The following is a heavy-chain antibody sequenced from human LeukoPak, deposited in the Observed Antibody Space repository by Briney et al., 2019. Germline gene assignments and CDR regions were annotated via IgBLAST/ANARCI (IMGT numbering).Heavy chain of an antibody. V-gene: IGHV3-7*01. CDR3: ARFIIAFDY. D-gene: IGHD3-10*01. Sequence: GGSLRLSCAASGFTLSSYWMSWVRQAPGKGLEWVANIKQDGSEKYYVDSVKGRFTISRDNARKSLYLQMHSLRAEDTAVYYCARFIIAFDYWGQGTLATVSS. CDR1: GFTLSSYW. J-gene: IGHJ4*02. CDR2: IKQDGSEK.